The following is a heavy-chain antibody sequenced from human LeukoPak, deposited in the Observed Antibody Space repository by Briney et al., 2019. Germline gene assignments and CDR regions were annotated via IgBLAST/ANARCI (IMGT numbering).Heavy chain of an antibody. V-gene: IGHV3-74*01. CDR1: RFTFSSYW. CDR2: INRDGSST. J-gene: IGHJ5*02. D-gene: IGHD6-19*01. CDR3: ARDGEGYSSGWYGQPHWFDP. Sequence: GGSLRLSCAASRFTFSSYWMHWVRQAPGKGLVWVSRINRDGSSTSYADSVKGRFTISRDNAKNTLYLQMNSLRAEDTAVYYCARDGEGYSSGWYGQPHWFDPWGQGTLVTVSS.